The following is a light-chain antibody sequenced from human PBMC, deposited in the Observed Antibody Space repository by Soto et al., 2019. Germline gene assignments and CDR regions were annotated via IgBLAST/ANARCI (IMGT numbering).Light chain of an antibody. J-gene: IGKJ5*01. Sequence: MVFTQSPGTLSLSPGERATLSCRASQSVASRSIAWYQQKLGQAPRLLIYGASKRATGIPDRFSGSGSGTDFTLTFCLFDAEDCAGYSCQRYGGSPHTFDHGTCLE. CDR2: GAS. CDR1: QSVASRS. CDR3: QRYGGSPHT. V-gene: IGKV3-20*01.